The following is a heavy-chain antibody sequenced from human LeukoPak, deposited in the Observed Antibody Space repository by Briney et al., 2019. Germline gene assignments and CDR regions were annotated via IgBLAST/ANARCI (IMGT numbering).Heavy chain of an antibody. CDR1: GYTFTSYG. CDR3: ARDKKYYYDSSGYWEDY. J-gene: IGHJ4*02. Sequence: VASVKVSCKASGYTFTSYGISWVRQAPGQGLEWMGWISAYNGNTNYAQKLQGRVTMTTDTSTSTAYMELRSLRSDDTAVYYCARDKKYYYDSSGYWEDYWGQGTLVTVSS. V-gene: IGHV1-18*01. D-gene: IGHD3-22*01. CDR2: ISAYNGNT.